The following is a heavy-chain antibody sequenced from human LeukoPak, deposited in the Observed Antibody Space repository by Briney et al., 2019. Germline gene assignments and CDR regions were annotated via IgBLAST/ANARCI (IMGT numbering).Heavy chain of an antibody. CDR1: GFSFSNYG. CDR3: ARSNNGGWGYCDY. CDR2: IWYDGSNK. D-gene: IGHD3-16*01. Sequence: GGPLRLSCAASGFSFSNYGMHWARQAPGKGLEWVAVIWYDGSNKYYADSVKGRFTISRDNSKNTLYVQMSSLRAEDTAVYYCARSNNGGWGYCDYWGQGSLVTVSS. J-gene: IGHJ4*02. V-gene: IGHV3-33*01.